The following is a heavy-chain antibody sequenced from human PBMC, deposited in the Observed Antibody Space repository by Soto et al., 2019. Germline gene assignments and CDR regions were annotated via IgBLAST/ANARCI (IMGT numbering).Heavy chain of an antibody. D-gene: IGHD3-10*01. J-gene: IGHJ6*02. Sequence: SETLSLTCTVSGGSISSYYWSWIRQPPGKGLEWIGYIYYSGSTNYNPSLKSRITMSLDTSKNQFSLNLGSVTAADTAVYYCTRRRLGVRGVTTMDVWGPGTTATVSS. CDR2: IYYSGST. CDR3: TRRRLGVRGVTTMDV. V-gene: IGHV4-59*08. CDR1: GGSISSYY.